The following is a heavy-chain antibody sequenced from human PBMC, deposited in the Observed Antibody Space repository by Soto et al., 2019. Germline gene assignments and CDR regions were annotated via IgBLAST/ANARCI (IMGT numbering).Heavy chain of an antibody. CDR3: ARDLNGDFGVPETIGSPDYYYGMDV. CDR2: INPNSGDT. CDR1: GYTFTGYY. V-gene: IGHV1-2*04. D-gene: IGHD3-3*01. J-gene: IGHJ6*02. Sequence: QVQLVQSGAEVKKPGASVKVSCKASGYTFTGYYMHWVRQAPGQGLEWMGWINPNSGDTNYAQKFQGWVTMTRDTSISTAYMELSRLRSDDTAVYYCARDLNGDFGVPETIGSPDYYYGMDVWGQGTTVTVSS.